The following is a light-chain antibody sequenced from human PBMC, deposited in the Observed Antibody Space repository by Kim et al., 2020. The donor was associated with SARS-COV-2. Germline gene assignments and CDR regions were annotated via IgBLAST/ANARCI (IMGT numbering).Light chain of an antibody. CDR1: KLGNKY. Sequence: SYELTQPPSVSVSPGQTATITCPGDKLGNKYACWYQQKPGQSPVLVIFQGTKRPSGIPDRFSGSYSRNTATLTISETQAMDEAAYYCQAWDSGSAVFGGGTQLTVL. CDR2: QGT. CDR3: QAWDSGSAV. J-gene: IGLJ2*01. V-gene: IGLV3-1*01.